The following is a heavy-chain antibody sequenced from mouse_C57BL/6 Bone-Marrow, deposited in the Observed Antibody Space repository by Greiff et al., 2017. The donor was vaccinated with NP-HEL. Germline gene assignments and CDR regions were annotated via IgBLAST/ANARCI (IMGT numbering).Heavy chain of an antibody. CDR1: GYTFTTYP. CDR3: ARGNLGYYAMDC. Sequence: QVQLQQSGAELVKPGASVKMSCKASGYTFTTYPIEWMKQNPGKSLEWIGNFHPYNDDTKYTEKFKGQATLTVETSSSTVYLELSRLTSNYTAVYSGARGNLGYYAMDCWGQGTSVTVSA. CDR2: FHPYNDDT. V-gene: IGHV1-47*01. D-gene: IGHD2-1*01. J-gene: IGHJ4*01.